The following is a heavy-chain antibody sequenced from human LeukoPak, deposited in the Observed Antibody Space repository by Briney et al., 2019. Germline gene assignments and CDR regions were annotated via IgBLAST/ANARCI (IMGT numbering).Heavy chain of an antibody. J-gene: IGHJ6*03. Sequence: ASVKVSCKASGYTFTGYYMHWVRQAPGQGLEWMGRINPNSGGTNYAQKFQGRVTMTRDTSISTAYMELSRLRSDDTAVYYCARDRYDYGGNSGGYYYYYMDVWGKGTTVTVSS. CDR1: GYTFTGYY. CDR2: INPNSGGT. D-gene: IGHD4-23*01. V-gene: IGHV1-2*06. CDR3: ARDRYDYGGNSGGYYYYYMDV.